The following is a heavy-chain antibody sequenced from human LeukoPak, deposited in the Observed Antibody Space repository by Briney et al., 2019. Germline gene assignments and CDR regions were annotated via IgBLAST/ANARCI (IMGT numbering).Heavy chain of an antibody. V-gene: IGHV4-59*08. D-gene: IGHD6-13*01. J-gene: IGHJ4*02. CDR2: ISYSGST. Sequence: SETLSLTCTVSGASISSYYWSWIRQPPGKGLEWIGYISYSGSTNYNPSLKSRVTISADTSKNQVSLTLSSVTAADTAVYYCARHPGVAAAGTAESFDYWGQGTLVTVS. CDR1: GASISSYY. CDR3: ARHPGVAAAGTAESFDY.